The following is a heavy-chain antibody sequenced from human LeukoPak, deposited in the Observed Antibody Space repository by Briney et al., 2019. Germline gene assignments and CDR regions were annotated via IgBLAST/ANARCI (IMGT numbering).Heavy chain of an antibody. CDR3: ARSAQYSATLDY. CDR1: GASISGGTYY. CDR2: IYYTGST. D-gene: IGHD5-18*01. Sequence: SETLSLTCSVSGASISGGTYYWGWIRQPPGKGLEWIGSIYYTGSTYDNPSLKSRVTISVDTSKNQFSLKLSSVTAADTAVYYCARSAQYSATLDYWGQGTLVTVSS. J-gene: IGHJ4*02. V-gene: IGHV4-39*01.